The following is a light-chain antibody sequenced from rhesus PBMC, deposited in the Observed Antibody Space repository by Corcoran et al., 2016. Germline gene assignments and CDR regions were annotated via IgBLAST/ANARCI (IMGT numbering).Light chain of an antibody. CDR1: LGISSW. CDR2: KAS. J-gene: IGKJ1*01. Sequence: DIQMTQSPPSPSAPVGDRVTITFRASLGISSWLAWYQQKPGKAPKPLLYKASSLQSGVPSRFSGTGSGTEFPLTISSLQPADFATYDCKHYNSPPWTFGQGTKVAIK. CDR3: KHYNSPPWT. V-gene: IGKV1-21*01.